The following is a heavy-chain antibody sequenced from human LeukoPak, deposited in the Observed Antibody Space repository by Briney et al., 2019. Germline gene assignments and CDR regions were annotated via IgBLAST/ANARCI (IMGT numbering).Heavy chain of an antibody. V-gene: IGHV4-30-4*08. CDR2: IYYSGST. CDR1: GGSIISSSYY. D-gene: IGHD2-15*01. CDR3: ARKSFLLSLAVDY. Sequence: SETLSLTCTVAGGSIISSSYYWSWVRQPPGKGLEWIGYIYYSGSTDYNPSLKSRITISVDTSKNQFCLKLSSVTAADTAVYYCARKSFLLSLAVDYCGQGTLVTVSP. J-gene: IGHJ4*02.